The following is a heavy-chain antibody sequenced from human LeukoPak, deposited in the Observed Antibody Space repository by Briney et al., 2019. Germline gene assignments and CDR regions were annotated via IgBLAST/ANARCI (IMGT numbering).Heavy chain of an antibody. CDR1: GGTFSSYA. CDR3: ARAIGIAVAEGPDYYFDY. Sequence: ASVKVSCKASGGTFSSYAISWVRQAPGQGLEWMGRIIPIFGTANYAQKFQGRVTITTDESTSTAYMELSSLRSEDTAVYYCARAIGIAVAEGPDYYFDYWGQGTLVTVSS. V-gene: IGHV1-69*05. J-gene: IGHJ4*02. CDR2: IIPIFGTA. D-gene: IGHD6-19*01.